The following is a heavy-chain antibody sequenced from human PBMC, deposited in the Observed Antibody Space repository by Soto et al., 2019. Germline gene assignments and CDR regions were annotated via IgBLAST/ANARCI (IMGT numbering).Heavy chain of an antibody. CDR3: VLYCSSTSCYGQWDY. V-gene: IGHV4-59*01. CDR1: GASITNYY. Sequence: SETLSLTCTVSGASITNYYWSWIRQSPGKGLEWIGHICYSGTTNYNPSLKSRVTISLGTSRNQFSLNLKSVTAADTAVYYCVLYCSSTSCYGQWDYWGQGTLVTVSS. D-gene: IGHD2-2*01. J-gene: IGHJ4*02. CDR2: ICYSGTT.